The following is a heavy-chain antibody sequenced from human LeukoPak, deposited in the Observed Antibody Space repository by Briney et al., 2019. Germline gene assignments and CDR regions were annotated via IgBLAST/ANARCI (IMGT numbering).Heavy chain of an antibody. D-gene: IGHD2-2*01. J-gene: IGHJ6*02. CDR3: ARDYHCSSTSCYLYYYYYGMDV. V-gene: IGHV3-7*03. CDR2: IKQDGSEK. CDR1: GFTFKNYW. Sequence: PGGSLRLSCAASGFTFKNYWMSWVRQAPGKGLEWVANIKQDGSEKYYVDSVKGRFTISRDNAKNSLYLQTNSLRAEDTAVYYCARDYHCSSTSCYLYYYYYGMDVWGQGTTVTVSS.